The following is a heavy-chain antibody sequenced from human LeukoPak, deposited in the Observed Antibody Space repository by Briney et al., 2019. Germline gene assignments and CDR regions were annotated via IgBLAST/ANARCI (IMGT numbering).Heavy chain of an antibody. J-gene: IGHJ4*02. CDR1: GFNFKNYW. D-gene: IGHD5-12*01. Sequence: GGSLRLSCAASGFNFKNYWMHWVRQAPGKGLEWVSRIINDGSSTTYADSVKGRFTISRDNSKNTLYLQMNSLRAEDTAVYYCASPDLYSGYDPLAFDYWGQGTLVTVSS. CDR2: IINDGSST. CDR3: ASPDLYSGYDPLAFDY. V-gene: IGHV3-74*01.